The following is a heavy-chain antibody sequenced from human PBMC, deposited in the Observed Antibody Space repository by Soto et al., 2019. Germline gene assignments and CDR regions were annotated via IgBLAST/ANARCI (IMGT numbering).Heavy chain of an antibody. Sequence: QVQLVESGGGVVQPGRSLRLSCAASGFTFSSYAMHWVRQAPGKGLEWVAVISYDGSNKYYADSVKGRFTISRDNSKNTVYLQMNCLRSEDTAVYYCAREMRYYYDSSGYYLLYYYYYGMDVWGQATTVTVSS. J-gene: IGHJ6*02. D-gene: IGHD3-22*01. V-gene: IGHV3-30*14. CDR3: AREMRYYYDSSGYYLLYYYYYGMDV. CDR2: ISYDGSNK. CDR1: GFTFSSYA.